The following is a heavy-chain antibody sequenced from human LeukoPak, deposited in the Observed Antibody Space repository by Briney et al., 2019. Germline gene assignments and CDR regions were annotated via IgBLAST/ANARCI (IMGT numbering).Heavy chain of an antibody. V-gene: IGHV1-18*01. CDR3: ARDRGAVAEMDV. CDR2: ISAYNGNT. Sequence: ASVKVSCKASGCTFTSYGISWVRQAPGQGLEWMGWISAYNGNTNYAQKLQGRVTMTTDTSTSTAYMELSRLRSDDTAVYYCARDRGAVAEMDVWGKGITVTVSS. CDR1: GCTFTSYG. J-gene: IGHJ6*04. D-gene: IGHD6-19*01.